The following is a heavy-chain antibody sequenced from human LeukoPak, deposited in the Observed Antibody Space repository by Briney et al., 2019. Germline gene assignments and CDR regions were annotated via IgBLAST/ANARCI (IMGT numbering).Heavy chain of an antibody. CDR3: ARGGVRSYYDSSDY. J-gene: IGHJ4*02. CDR2: IYYSGST. D-gene: IGHD3-22*01. Sequence: PSQTLSLTCTVSGGSISSGDYYWSWIRQPPGKGLEWIGYIYYSGSTYYNPSLKSRVTISVDTSKNQFSLKLSSVTAADTAVYYCARGGVRSYYDSSDYWGQGTLVTVSS. V-gene: IGHV4-30-4*08. CDR1: GGSISSGDYY.